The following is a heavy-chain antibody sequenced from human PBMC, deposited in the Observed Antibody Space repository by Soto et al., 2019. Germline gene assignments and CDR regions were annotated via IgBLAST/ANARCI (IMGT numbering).Heavy chain of an antibody. CDR2: ISGSGDGT. V-gene: IGHV3-23*01. CDR1: GFSFGSHA. D-gene: IGHD2-8*01. J-gene: IGHJ6*02. Sequence: PXVCLRLSCAASGFSFGSHAMSWVRRAPGKGLEWVSSISGSGDGTYYGDSVKGRFTISRDSSSSTLYLQMDNLRGEDTAVYFCTRSRRPILTVYGFGGMDVCGQRTTVTVSS. CDR3: TRSRRPILTVYGFGGMDV.